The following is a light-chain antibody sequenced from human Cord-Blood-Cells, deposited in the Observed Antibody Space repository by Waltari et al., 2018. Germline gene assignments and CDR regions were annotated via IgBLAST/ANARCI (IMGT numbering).Light chain of an antibody. J-gene: IGKJ1*01. CDR1: QSISSY. CDR3: QQSYSTPPWT. Sequence: DIQMTQSPSSLYASVGDRVNIPCRASQSISSYLNWYQQKPGKAPKLLIYAASSLQSGVPSRFSGSGSGTDFTLTISSLQPEDFATYYCQQSYSTPPWTFGQGTKVEIK. V-gene: IGKV1-39*01. CDR2: AAS.